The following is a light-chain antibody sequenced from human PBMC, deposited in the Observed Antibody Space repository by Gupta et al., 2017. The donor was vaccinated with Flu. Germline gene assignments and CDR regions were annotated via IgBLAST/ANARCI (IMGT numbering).Light chain of an antibody. CDR2: GAS. CDR3: QQRDNSRLT. J-gene: IGKJ4*01. CDR1: QNGSSY. V-gene: IGKV3-11*01. Sequence: EIVLSQSPTTLSLSPGASATLSCRASQNGSSYLAWYQQKPGQPPSLLIYGASNRATGIPARFSGRGSGTDFTLTISSLQTEDVAVYSCQQRDNSRLTFGGGTKVEIK.